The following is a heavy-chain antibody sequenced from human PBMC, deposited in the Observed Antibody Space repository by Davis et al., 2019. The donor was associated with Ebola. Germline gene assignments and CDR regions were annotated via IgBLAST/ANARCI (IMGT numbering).Heavy chain of an antibody. CDR3: AKDSSSWDGFDY. D-gene: IGHD6-13*01. Sequence: SLKISCAASGFTFSSYSMNWVRQAPGKGLEWVSGISWNSGSIGYADSVKGRFTISRDNAKNSLYLQMNSLRAEDTALYYCAKDSSSWDGFDYWGQGTLVTVSS. V-gene: IGHV3-9*01. J-gene: IGHJ4*02. CDR1: GFTFSSYS. CDR2: ISWNSGSI.